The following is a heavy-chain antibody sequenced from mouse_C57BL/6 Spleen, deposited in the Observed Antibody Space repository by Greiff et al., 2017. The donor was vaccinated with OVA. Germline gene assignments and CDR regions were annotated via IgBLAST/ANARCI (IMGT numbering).Heavy chain of an antibody. J-gene: IGHJ1*03. V-gene: IGHV5-16*01. CDR2: INYDGSST. CDR1: GFTFSDYY. CDR3: ARSYYDYDYWYFDV. Sequence: EVKRVESEGGLVQPGSSMKLSCTASGFTFSDYYMAWVRQVPEKGLEWVANINYDGSSTYYLDSLKSRFIISRDNAKNILYLQMSSLKSEDTATYYCARSYYDYDYWYFDVWGTGTTVTVSS. D-gene: IGHD2-4*01.